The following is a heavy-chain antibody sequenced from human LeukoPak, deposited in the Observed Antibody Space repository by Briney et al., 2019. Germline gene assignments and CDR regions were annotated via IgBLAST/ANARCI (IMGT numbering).Heavy chain of an antibody. CDR3: ARGSSSWDDAFDI. J-gene: IGHJ3*02. D-gene: IGHD6-13*01. CDR1: GGSISSSSYY. CDR2: IYYSGST. V-gene: IGHV4-39*07. Sequence: SETLSLTCTVSGGSISSSSYYWGWIRQPPGKGLEWIGSIYYSGSTYYNPSLKSRVTISVDTSKDQFSLKLSSVTAADTAVYYCARGSSSWDDAFDIWGQGTMVTVSS.